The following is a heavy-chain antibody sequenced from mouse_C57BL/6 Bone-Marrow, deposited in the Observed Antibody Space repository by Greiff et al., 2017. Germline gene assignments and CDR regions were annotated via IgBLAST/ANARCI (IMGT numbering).Heavy chain of an antibody. CDR2: ISGGGGNT. CDR1: GFTFSSYT. V-gene: IGHV5-9*01. J-gene: IGHJ4*01. Sequence: EVNLVESGGGLVKPGGSLKLSCAASGFTFSSYTMSWVRQTPEKRLEWVATISGGGGNTYYPDSVKGRFTISRDNAKNTLYLQMGSLRSEDTALYYCARGTTVVATDYAMDYWGQGTSVTVSS. D-gene: IGHD1-1*01. CDR3: ARGTTVVATDYAMDY.